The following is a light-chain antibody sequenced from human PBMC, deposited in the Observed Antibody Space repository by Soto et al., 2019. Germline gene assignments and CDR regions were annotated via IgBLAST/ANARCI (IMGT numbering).Light chain of an antibody. V-gene: IGKV3-11*01. CDR2: DAS. CDR3: QQRSNWPST. Sequence: EFMLAQSLGTLSLSPGERVTLSCRASQTVTNDYLAWYQQKDGQAPRLLIYDASNRATGIPARFSGSGSGTDFTLTISSLEPEDFAVYYCQQRSNWPSTFGQGTRLEI. CDR1: QTVTND. J-gene: IGKJ5*01.